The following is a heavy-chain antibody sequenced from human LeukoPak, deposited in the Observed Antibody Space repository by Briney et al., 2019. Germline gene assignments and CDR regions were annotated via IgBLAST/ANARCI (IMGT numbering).Heavy chain of an antibody. CDR3: ARGYGSLDY. J-gene: IGHJ4*02. CDR1: GGTISSGGYY. Sequence: SETLSLTCTVSGGTISSGGYYWSWIPQHPGKGLEWIGYIYYSGSTYYNPSLKSRVTISVDTSKNQFSLKLSSMTAADTAVYYCARGYGSLDYWGQGTLVTVSS. CDR2: IYYSGST. D-gene: IGHD4-17*01. V-gene: IGHV4-31*03.